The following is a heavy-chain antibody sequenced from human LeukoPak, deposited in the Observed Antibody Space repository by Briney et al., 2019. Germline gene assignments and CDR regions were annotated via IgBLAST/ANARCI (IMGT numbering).Heavy chain of an antibody. Sequence: PSETLSLTCTVSGGSISSSSYYWGWIRQPPGKGLEWIGSIYYSGSTYYNPSLKSRVTISVDTSKNQFSLKLSSVTAADTAVYYCARQWFGEQGIDYWGQGTLVTVSS. V-gene: IGHV4-39*01. CDR1: GGSISSSSYY. J-gene: IGHJ4*02. CDR3: ARQWFGEQGIDY. D-gene: IGHD3-10*01. CDR2: IYYSGST.